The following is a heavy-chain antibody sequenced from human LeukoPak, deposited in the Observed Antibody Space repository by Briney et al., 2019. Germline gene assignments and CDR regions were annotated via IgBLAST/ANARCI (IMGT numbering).Heavy chain of an antibody. Sequence: GGSLRLSCAASGFTLSTYWMHWVRQAPGKGLVWVSRINPDGSTTTYADSVEGRFTISRDNAKNTLYLQMNSLRAEDTAVYYCARDLVRMATSPPLEFDYWGQGTLVTVSS. V-gene: IGHV3-74*01. CDR2: INPDGSTT. J-gene: IGHJ4*02. CDR3: ARDLVRMATSPPLEFDY. CDR1: GFTLSTYW. D-gene: IGHD5-24*01.